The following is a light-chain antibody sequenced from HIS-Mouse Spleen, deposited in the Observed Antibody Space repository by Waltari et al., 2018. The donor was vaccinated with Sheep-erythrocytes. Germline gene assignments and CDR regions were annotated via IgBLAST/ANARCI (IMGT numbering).Light chain of an antibody. CDR1: KLGDKY. V-gene: IGLV3-1*01. J-gene: IGLJ2*01. CDR3: QAWDSSTVV. Sequence: SYELTQPPSVSVSPGQTASITCQGDKLGDKYACWYQQKPGNSPVPFIYQNSKRPSGIPDRFSGSNSVNTATLTISGTQAMDEADYYCQAWDSSTVVFVGGTKLTVL. CDR2: QNS.